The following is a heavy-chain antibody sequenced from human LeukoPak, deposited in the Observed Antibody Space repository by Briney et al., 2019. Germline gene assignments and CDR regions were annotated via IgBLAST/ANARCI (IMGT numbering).Heavy chain of an antibody. J-gene: IGHJ4*02. CDR2: INPSGGST. D-gene: IGHD6-6*01. Sequence: GASVKVSCKASGYTFTSYYMHWVRQAPGQGLEWMGIINPSGGSTSYAQKFQGRVTMSRDTSISTAYMELSSLRSEDTAVYYCARLPKYSRPLDYWGQGTLVTVSS. CDR3: ARLPKYSRPLDY. V-gene: IGHV1-46*01. CDR1: GYTFTSYY.